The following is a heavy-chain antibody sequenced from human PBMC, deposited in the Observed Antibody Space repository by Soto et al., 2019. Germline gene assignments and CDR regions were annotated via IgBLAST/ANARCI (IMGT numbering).Heavy chain of an antibody. J-gene: IGHJ5*02. Sequence: SETLSLTCAVSGYSISSGYYWGWLRQPPGKGLEWIGSICHGGSTYYNPSLNSRVTLSIDMTNNHVSLILNSGTAADTAVYYCARVGPWVPYYYDSSPYTFESWFDPWGQGTLVTVSS. D-gene: IGHD3-22*01. CDR1: GYSISSGYY. CDR3: ARVGPWVPYYYDSSPYTFESWFDP. V-gene: IGHV4-38-2*01. CDR2: ICHGGST.